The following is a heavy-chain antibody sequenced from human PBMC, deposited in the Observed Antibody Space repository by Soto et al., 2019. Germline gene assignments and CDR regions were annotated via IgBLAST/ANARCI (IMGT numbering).Heavy chain of an antibody. J-gene: IGHJ4*02. CDR1: GYTFTSYA. D-gene: IGHD3-22*01. CDR2: INAGNGNT. CDR3: ARDYDSSGYPRYYFDY. V-gene: IGHV1-3*05. Sequence: QVQLVQSGAEEKKPGASVKVSCKASGYTFTSYAMHWVRQAPGQRLEWMGWINAGNGNTKYSQKFQGRVTITRDTXAXXAYMELSSLRSEDTAVYYCARDYDSSGYPRYYFDYWGQGTLVTVSS.